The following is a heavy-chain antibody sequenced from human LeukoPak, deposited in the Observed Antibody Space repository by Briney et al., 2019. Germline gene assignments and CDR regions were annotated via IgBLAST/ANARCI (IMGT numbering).Heavy chain of an antibody. Sequence: PGRSLRLSCAASGFTFSSYSMNSVRQAPGKGLEWVSSISSSSSYIYYADSVKGRFTISRDNAKTSLYLQINSLRAEDTAVYYCARDAVVATDYWGHGTLVTVSS. D-gene: IGHD2-15*01. J-gene: IGHJ4*01. CDR3: ARDAVVATDY. V-gene: IGHV3-21*01. CDR2: ISSSSSYI. CDR1: GFTFSSYS.